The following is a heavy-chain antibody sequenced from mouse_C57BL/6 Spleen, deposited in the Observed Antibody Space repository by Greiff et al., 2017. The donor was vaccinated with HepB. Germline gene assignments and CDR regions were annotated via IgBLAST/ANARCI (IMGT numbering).Heavy chain of an antibody. CDR3: ARSRNFDYGSSYPGYFDV. D-gene: IGHD1-1*01. CDR1: GYTFTDYY. CDR2: INPNNGGT. Sequence: EVQLQQSGPELVKPGASVKISCKASGYTFTDYYMNWVKQSHGKSLEWIGDINPNNGGTSYNQKFKGKATLTVEKSSSTAYMELRSLTSEDSAVYDGARSRNFDYGSSYPGYFDVWGTGTTVTVSS. V-gene: IGHV1-26*01. J-gene: IGHJ1*03.